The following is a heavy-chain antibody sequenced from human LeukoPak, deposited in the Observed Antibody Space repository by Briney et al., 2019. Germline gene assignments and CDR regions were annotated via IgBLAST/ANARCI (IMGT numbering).Heavy chain of an antibody. V-gene: IGHV1-8*01. CDR3: AREVVVPAATLNWFDP. Sequence: ASVKVSCKASGYTFTNSDINWVRQATGQGLEWMGWMNPNSGDSGNIQKFQGRVTMTRDTSISTAYMELSRLRSDDTAVYYCAREVVVPAATLNWFDPWGQGTLVTVSS. CDR2: MNPNSGDS. J-gene: IGHJ5*02. D-gene: IGHD2-2*01. CDR1: GYTFTNSD.